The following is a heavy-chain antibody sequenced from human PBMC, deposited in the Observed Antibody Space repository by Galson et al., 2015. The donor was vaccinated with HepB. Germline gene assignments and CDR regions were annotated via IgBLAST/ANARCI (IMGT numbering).Heavy chain of an antibody. CDR3: VRGGSQDVNGDFQD. CDR1: GFTFRSYN. D-gene: IGHD7-27*01. Sequence: SLRLSCAASGFTFRSYNMNWVRQAPGKGLEWVSYVSSSSLYFYYADSVKGRFTTFRDNPKNFLHLQMNNLRAEDTAVYYCVRGGSQDVNGDFQDWGQGTLVTVSS. V-gene: IGHV3-21*06. CDR2: VSSSSLYF. J-gene: IGHJ1*01.